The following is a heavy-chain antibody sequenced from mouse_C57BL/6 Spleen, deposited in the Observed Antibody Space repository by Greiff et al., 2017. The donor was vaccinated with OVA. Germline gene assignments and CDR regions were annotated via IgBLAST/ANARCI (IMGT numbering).Heavy chain of an antibody. CDR1: GYTFTSYW. CDR3: AREDGYYPFDY. D-gene: IGHD2-3*01. Sequence: QVHVKQPGAELVRPGSSVKLSCKASGYTFTSYWMHWVKQRPIQGLEWIGNIDPSDSETHYNQKFKDKATLTVDKSSSTAYMQLSSLTSEDSAVYYCAREDGYYPFDYWGQGTTLTVSS. CDR2: IDPSDSET. J-gene: IGHJ2*01. V-gene: IGHV1-52*01.